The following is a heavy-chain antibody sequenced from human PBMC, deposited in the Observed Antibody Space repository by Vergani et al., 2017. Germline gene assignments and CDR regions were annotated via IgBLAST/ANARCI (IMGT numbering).Heavy chain of an antibody. Sequence: VQLVESGGGVVQPGGSLRLSCVASGFSVSNSGMHWVRQTPGKGLEWVAFIQYDGSDIFYADFVEGRFTISRDNSKNSLYLQMRSLRFDDTAVYYCARATYYYDSSAYYSVVDYWGQGTLVIVSS. CDR3: ARATYYYDSSAYYSVVDY. V-gene: IGHV3-30*02. D-gene: IGHD3-22*01. CDR2: IQYDGSDI. CDR1: GFSVSNSG. J-gene: IGHJ4*02.